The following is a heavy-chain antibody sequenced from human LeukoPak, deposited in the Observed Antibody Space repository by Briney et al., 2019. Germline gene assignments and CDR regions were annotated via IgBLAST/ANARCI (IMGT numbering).Heavy chain of an antibody. V-gene: IGHV4-34*01. D-gene: IGHD6-13*01. Sequence: PSETLSLTCAVYGGSFSGYYWSWIRQPPGKGLEWIREINHSGSTNYNPSLKSRVTISVDTSKNQFSLKLSSVTAADTAVYYCARRKAAAGLMGPARFDPWGQGTLVTVSS. CDR3: ARRKAAAGLMGPARFDP. CDR2: INHSGST. J-gene: IGHJ5*02. CDR1: GGSFSGYY.